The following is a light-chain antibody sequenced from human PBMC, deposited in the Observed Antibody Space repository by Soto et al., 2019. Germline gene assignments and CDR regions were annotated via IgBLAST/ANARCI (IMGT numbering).Light chain of an antibody. CDR1: SSDVGGYNY. V-gene: IGLV2-14*01. CDR3: SSYTSSSTPVE. CDR2: DVS. J-gene: IGLJ2*01. Sequence: QSALTQPASVSGSPGQSITISCTGTSSDVGGYNYVSWYQQHPGKAPKLMIYDVSNRPSGVSNRFSGSKSGNTASLTISGLQAEDEADHYCSSYTSSSTPVEFGGGTKLTVL.